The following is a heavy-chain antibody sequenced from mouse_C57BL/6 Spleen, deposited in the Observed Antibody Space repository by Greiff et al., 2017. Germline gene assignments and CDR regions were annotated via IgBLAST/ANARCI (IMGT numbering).Heavy chain of an antibody. CDR2: INPYNGGT. V-gene: IGHV1-19*01. CDR1: GYTFTDYY. CDR3: AREGDDGYFGRAMDY. J-gene: IGHJ4*01. D-gene: IGHD2-3*01. Sequence: VQLQQSGPVLVKPGASVKMSCKASGYTFTDYYMNWVKQSHGKSLEWIGVINPYNGGTSYNQKFKGKATLTVDKSSSTAYMELNSLTSEDSAVYYCAREGDDGYFGRAMDYWGQGTSVTVSS.